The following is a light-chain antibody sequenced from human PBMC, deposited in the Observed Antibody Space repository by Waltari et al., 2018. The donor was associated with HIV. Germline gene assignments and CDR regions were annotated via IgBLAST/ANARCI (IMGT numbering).Light chain of an antibody. CDR2: KND. V-gene: IGLV1-44*01. CDR3: AAWDDSLNGPNWV. J-gene: IGLJ3*02. CDR1: SPHIGSNI. Sequence: QSVLTQPPSASGTPGQWVTISCSGSSPHIGSNILNWYQQFPGTAPKVLIYKNDQRPSGVPDRFSGSKSGTSASLAISGLQSEDEADYYCAAWDDSLNGPNWVFGGGTKLTVL.